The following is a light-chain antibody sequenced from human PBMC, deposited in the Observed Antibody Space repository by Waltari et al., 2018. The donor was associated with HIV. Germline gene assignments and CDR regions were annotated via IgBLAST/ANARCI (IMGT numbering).Light chain of an antibody. V-gene: IGLV2-14*03. CDR2: DVS. Sequence: QSALTQPASVSGSPGQSITISCTGTSNDIGSSNYVSWHQQHPGEAPKLIIHDVSDRPSVISNRFSGSKSGNTSSLTISGLQTEDEADYYCSSYTSSITYVFGSGTRVTVL. CDR1: SNDIGSSNY. CDR3: SSYTSSITYV. J-gene: IGLJ1*01.